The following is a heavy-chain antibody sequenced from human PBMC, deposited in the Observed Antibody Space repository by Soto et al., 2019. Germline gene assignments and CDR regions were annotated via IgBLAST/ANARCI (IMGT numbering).Heavy chain of an antibody. Sequence: XGSLILSCTASGFTFTTYSMNWVRQAPGKGLEWVSSITSSSTYIYYADSVKGRFTISRDNAKNSLYLQMNSLRAEDTAVYYCARVRYGVSMVRGVILGPSYYYYTMDVWGRGTTVTVSS. J-gene: IGHJ6*02. V-gene: IGHV3-21*01. CDR3: ARVRYGVSMVRGVILGPSYYYYTMDV. D-gene: IGHD3-10*01. CDR2: ITSSSTYI. CDR1: GFTFTTYS.